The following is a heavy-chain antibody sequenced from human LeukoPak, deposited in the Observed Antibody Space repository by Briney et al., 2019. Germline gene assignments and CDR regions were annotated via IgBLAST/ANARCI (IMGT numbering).Heavy chain of an antibody. J-gene: IGHJ4*02. V-gene: IGHV3-21*01. Sequence: GGSLRLSCAASGFTFSSYSMNWVRQAPGKGLEGVSSISSSSSYIYYADSVKGRFTISRDNAKNSLYLQMNSLRAEDTAVYYCARAGGGGLGYFDYWGQGTLVTVSS. CDR1: GFTFSSYS. CDR3: ARAGGGGLGYFDY. CDR2: ISSSSSYI. D-gene: IGHD2-15*01.